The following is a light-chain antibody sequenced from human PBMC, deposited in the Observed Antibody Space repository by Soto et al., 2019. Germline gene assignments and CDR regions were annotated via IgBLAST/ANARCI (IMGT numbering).Light chain of an antibody. CDR1: QSVSSY. CDR2: DAS. Sequence: EIVLTQSPATLSLSPGERATLSCRASQSVSSYLAWYQQKPGQAPRLLIYDASNRATGIPARFSGSGSGTDITLTISSLEAEDFAVYYCLQRSNWPPNTFGQGTRLEMK. V-gene: IGKV3-11*01. CDR3: LQRSNWPPNT. J-gene: IGKJ5*01.